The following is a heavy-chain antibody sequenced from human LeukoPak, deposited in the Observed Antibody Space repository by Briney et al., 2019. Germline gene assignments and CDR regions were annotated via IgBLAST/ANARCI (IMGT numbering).Heavy chain of an antibody. Sequence: GGSLRLPCSASGFTFGSYGMSWVHQAPGKGLQWVSSISGSGGSTYYADSVEGRFTISRDNSKNTLYLQMNSLRAEDTALYYCAKSSLFYDSSGYYVGEKYYFDYWGQGTLVTVSS. V-gene: IGHV3-23*01. CDR1: GFTFGSYG. J-gene: IGHJ4*02. CDR3: AKSSLFYDSSGYYVGEKYYFDY. D-gene: IGHD3-22*01. CDR2: ISGSGGST.